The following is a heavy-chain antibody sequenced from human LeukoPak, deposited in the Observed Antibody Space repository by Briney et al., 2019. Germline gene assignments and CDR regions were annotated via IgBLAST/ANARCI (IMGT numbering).Heavy chain of an antibody. J-gene: IGHJ1*01. Sequence: GGSLRLSCAASGFTFSSYWMHWVRHAPGKGLVWVSRIYADGRGTSYADSVKGRFTISRDNTKNTLYLQMNSLTAEDTAVYYCARDSSPSYWGQGTLVTVSS. CDR2: IYADGRGT. D-gene: IGHD1-26*01. CDR1: GFTFSSYW. CDR3: ARDSSPSY. V-gene: IGHV3-74*01.